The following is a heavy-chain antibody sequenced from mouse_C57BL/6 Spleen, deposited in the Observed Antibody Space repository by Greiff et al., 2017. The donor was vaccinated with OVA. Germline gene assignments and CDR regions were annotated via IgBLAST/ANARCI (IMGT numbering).Heavy chain of an antibody. V-gene: IGHV14-3*01. CDR3: ARYDFITTVVAPY. CDR1: GFNIKNTY. J-gene: IGHJ2*01. D-gene: IGHD1-1*01. CDR2: IDPANGNT. Sequence: VQLKESVAELVRPGASVKLSCTASGFNIKNTYMHWVKQRPEQGLEWIGRIDPANGNTKYAPKFQGKATITADTSSNTAYLQLSSLTSEDTAIYYCARYDFITTVVAPYWGQGTTLTVSS.